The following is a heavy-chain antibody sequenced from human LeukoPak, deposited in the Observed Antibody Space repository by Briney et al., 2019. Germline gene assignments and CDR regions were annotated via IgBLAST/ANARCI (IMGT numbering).Heavy chain of an antibody. Sequence: GGSLRLSCAASGFTFGSYMMTWVRQAPGKGLEWVANIKPDGGEKFYVDSVRGRFTISRDNAKNSLYLQMNSLRAEDTAVYYCARDSVGGHDYWGQGTLVTVSS. V-gene: IGHV3-7*01. D-gene: IGHD5/OR15-5a*01. CDR2: IKPDGGEK. CDR3: ARDSVGGHDY. J-gene: IGHJ4*02. CDR1: GFTFGSYM.